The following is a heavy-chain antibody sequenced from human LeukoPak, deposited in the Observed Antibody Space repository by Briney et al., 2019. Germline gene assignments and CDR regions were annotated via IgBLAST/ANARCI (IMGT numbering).Heavy chain of an antibody. CDR3: ARTSTMTSRWFDP. Sequence: PSETLSLTCTVSGGSISSGDYYWSWIRQPPGKGLEWIGYIYYSGSTYYNPSLKSRVTISVDTSKNQFSLKLSSVTAADMAVYYCARTSTMTSRWFDPWGQGTLVTVSS. CDR2: IYYSGST. D-gene: IGHD3-22*01. CDR1: GGSISSGDYY. J-gene: IGHJ5*02. V-gene: IGHV4-30-4*01.